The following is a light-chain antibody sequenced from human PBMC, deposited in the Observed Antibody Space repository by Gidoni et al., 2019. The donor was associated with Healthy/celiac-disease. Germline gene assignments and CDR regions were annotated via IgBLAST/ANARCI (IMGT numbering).Light chain of an antibody. CDR2: EVS. V-gene: IGLV2-14*01. Sequence: QSALTQPASVSVSPGPSITISCTGTSSDVGGYNYVSWYQQHPGKAPKLMIYEVSNRPSGVSNRFSGSKSGNTASLTISGRQAEDEADYYCSSYTSSSTRVFGGGTKLTVL. CDR1: SSDVGGYNY. CDR3: SSYTSSSTRV. J-gene: IGLJ3*02.